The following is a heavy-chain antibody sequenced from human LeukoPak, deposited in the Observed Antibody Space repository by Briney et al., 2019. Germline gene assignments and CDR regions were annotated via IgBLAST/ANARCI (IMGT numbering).Heavy chain of an antibody. Sequence: SESLSLTCTVSGGSIRSYYWSWVRQPPGKGLEWVGYFYYSGSTNYNPSLKSRVTVSVDTSKNQLSLKLNSVTAADTAVYYCVRGRDNADWYFELWGRGTLVTVSS. CDR3: VRGRDNADWYFEL. D-gene: IGHD1-1*01. CDR2: FYYSGST. CDR1: GGSIRSYY. J-gene: IGHJ2*01. V-gene: IGHV4-59*01.